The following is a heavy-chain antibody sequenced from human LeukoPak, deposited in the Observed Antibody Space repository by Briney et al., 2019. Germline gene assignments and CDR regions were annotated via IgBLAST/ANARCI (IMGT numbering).Heavy chain of an antibody. CDR3: AREIRDIVVVPAARRFDY. J-gene: IGHJ4*02. Sequence: ASVKVSCKASGYTFTSYDINWVRQATGQGLEWMGWMNPNRGNTGYAQKFQGRVTMTRNTSISTAYMELSSLRSEDTAVYYCAREIRDIVVVPAARRFDYWGQGTLVTVSS. V-gene: IGHV1-8*01. CDR2: MNPNRGNT. D-gene: IGHD2-2*01. CDR1: GYTFTSYD.